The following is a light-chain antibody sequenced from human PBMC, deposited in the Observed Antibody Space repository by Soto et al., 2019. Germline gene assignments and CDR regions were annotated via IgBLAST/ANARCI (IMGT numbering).Light chain of an antibody. CDR3: GTWDSSLSAHV. CDR2: ENN. V-gene: IGLV1-51*02. J-gene: IGLJ1*01. CDR1: SSNIGNNY. Sequence: QSALTQPPSVSAAPGQKVTISCFGSSSNIGNNYVSWYQQLPGTAPKLLIYENNKRPSGIPDRFSGSKSGTSATLGITGLQTGDGADYYCGTWDSSLSAHVFATGTKVTVL.